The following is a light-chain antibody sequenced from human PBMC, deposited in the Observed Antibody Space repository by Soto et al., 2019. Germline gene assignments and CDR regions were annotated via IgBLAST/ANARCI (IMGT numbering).Light chain of an antibody. CDR3: QSYDNSLSGWV. J-gene: IGLJ3*02. V-gene: IGLV1-40*01. CDR2: ANN. Sequence: QSVLTQPPSASGAPRQRVTIPCTGSTSNIGAGYDVHWYQQVPGTAPKLLIYANNNRPSGVPDRFSGSRSGTSATLAITGLQAEDETDYYCQSYDNSLSGWVFGGGTKVTVL. CDR1: TSNIGAGYD.